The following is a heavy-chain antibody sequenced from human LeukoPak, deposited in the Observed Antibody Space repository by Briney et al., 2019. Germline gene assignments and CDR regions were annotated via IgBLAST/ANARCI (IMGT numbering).Heavy chain of an antibody. D-gene: IGHD4-17*01. CDR1: GFTFCSYG. CDR2: ISGSGGST. Sequence: PGGSLRLSCAASGFTFCSYGMSWGRQAPGKGREWVSAISGSGGSTYYVDSAKGRFTISRDNSKNTLYLQMNSLRAEDTAVYYCAKNLGDSVVYALLHGVMAWDYWGQGTLVTVSS. J-gene: IGHJ4*02. V-gene: IGHV3-23*01. CDR3: AKNLGDSVVYALLHGVMAWDY.